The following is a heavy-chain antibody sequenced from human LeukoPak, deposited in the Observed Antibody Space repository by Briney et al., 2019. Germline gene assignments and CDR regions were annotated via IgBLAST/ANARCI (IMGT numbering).Heavy chain of an antibody. J-gene: IGHJ4*02. CDR2: INPNSGGT. CDR1: GYTFTDYY. V-gene: IGHV1-2*02. D-gene: IGHD2-15*01. CDR3: ARDMVVVAATNFDY. Sequence: ASVKVSCKTSGYTFTDYYMHWVRQAPGQGLEWMGWINPNSGGTNYAQKFQGRVIMTRDTSISTAYMELSRLRSDDTAVYYCARDMVVVAATNFDYWGQGTLVTVSS.